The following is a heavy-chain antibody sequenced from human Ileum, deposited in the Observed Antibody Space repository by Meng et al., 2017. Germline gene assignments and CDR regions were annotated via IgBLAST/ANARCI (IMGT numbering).Heavy chain of an antibody. V-gene: IGHV4-30-4*08. CDR1: GGSISGGHYF. Sequence: QVRLRESGPGVGTPSQTLSLTCTVSGGSISGGHYFWSWIRQPPEKGLEWIGQIYLPGSPNYNPSLESRVTISEDKSMNQFSLRLTSVTAADTAIFYCVRHGGKYFDYWGQGSLVTVSS. D-gene: IGHD2-15*01. CDR2: IYLPGSP. J-gene: IGHJ4*02. CDR3: VRHGGKYFDY.